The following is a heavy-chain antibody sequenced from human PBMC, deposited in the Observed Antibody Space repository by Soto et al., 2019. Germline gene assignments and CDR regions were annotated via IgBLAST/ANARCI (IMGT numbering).Heavy chain of an antibody. V-gene: IGHV3-48*01. CDR2: ISSSSSTI. CDR3: ARGFSSSWYYPAFDY. D-gene: IGHD6-13*01. Sequence: GGSLRLSCAASEFTFSSYSMNWVRQAPGKGLEWVSYISSSSSTIYYADSVKGRFTISRDNAKNSLYLQMNSLRAEDTAVYYCARGFSSSWYYPAFDYWGQGTLVTVSS. CDR1: EFTFSSYS. J-gene: IGHJ4*02.